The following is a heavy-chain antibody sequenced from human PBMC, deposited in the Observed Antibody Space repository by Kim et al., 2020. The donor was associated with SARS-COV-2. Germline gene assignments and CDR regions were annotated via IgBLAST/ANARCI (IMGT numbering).Heavy chain of an antibody. CDR2: TYYRSKWYN. Sequence: SQTLSLTCAISGDSVSSNSAAWNWIRQSPSRGLEWLGRTYYRSKWYNDYAGSVKSRITINPDTSKNQFSLQLNSVTPEDTAVYYCAMEGFYDSSGYYPPVYFDYWGQGTLVTVSS. CDR1: GDSVSSNSAA. D-gene: IGHD3-22*01. CDR3: AMEGFYDSSGYYPPVYFDY. J-gene: IGHJ4*02. V-gene: IGHV6-1*01.